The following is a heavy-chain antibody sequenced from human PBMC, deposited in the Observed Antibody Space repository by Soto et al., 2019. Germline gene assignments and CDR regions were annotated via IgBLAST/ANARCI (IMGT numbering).Heavy chain of an antibody. CDR1: GDTFTSYA. Sequence: ASVKVSCKACGDTFTSYAMHWVRQAPGQRLEWMGWINAGNGNTKYSQKFRGRVTITRDTSASTAYMELSSLRSEDTAVYYCARGGSLYWYFDLWGRGTLVT. CDR3: ARGGSLYWYFDL. D-gene: IGHD1-26*01. CDR2: INAGNGNT. J-gene: IGHJ2*01. V-gene: IGHV1-3*01.